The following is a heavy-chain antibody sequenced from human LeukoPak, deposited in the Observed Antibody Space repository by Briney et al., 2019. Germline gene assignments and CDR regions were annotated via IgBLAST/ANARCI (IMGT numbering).Heavy chain of an antibody. Sequence: ESLKISRMGSGYSFTSYWNGWVRQMPGKGRAWMGLIYPCDSDTRYSPSFQGQVTISADKSISTAYLQWSSLKASATAIYYWSRPGGPMDSSGYYEDYWGQGTLVSVSS. CDR2: IYPCDSDT. CDR1: GYSFTSYW. V-gene: IGHV5-51*01. J-gene: IGHJ4*02. CDR3: SRPGGPMDSSGYYEDY. D-gene: IGHD3-22*01.